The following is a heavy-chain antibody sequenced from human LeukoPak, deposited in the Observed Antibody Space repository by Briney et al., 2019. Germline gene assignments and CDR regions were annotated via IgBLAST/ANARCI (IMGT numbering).Heavy chain of an antibody. Sequence: PGGSLRLSCAASGFTFSNYWMSWVRQAPGKGLEWVAIIKQDGSEKNCVDSVKGRFTISRDNAKNSLDLQMHSLRAEDTAVYYCARAGGYASSWGYWGQGALVTVSS. D-gene: IGHD5-12*01. CDR3: ARAGGYASSWGY. J-gene: IGHJ4*02. CDR1: GFTFSNYW. V-gene: IGHV3-7*01. CDR2: IKQDGSEK.